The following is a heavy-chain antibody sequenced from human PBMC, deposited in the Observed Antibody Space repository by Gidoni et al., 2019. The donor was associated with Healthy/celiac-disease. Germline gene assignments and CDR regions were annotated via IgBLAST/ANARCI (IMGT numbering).Heavy chain of an antibody. CDR3: AKDSYGEEPYFDY. CDR2: ISGSGGST. V-gene: IGHV3-23*01. Sequence: EVQLLESGGGLVQPGGSLRLSCAAAGFTCSSYAMSWVRQAPGKGLEWVSAISGSGGSTYYADSVKGRFTISRDNSKNTLYLQMNSLRAEDTAVYYCAKDSYGEEPYFDYWGQGTLVTVSS. J-gene: IGHJ4*02. CDR1: GFTCSSYA. D-gene: IGHD4-17*01.